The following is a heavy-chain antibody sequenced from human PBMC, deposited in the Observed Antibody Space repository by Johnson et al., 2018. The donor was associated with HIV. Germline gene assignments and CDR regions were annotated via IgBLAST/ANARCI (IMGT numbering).Heavy chain of an antibody. CDR3: ARAPQTYNWNYMMAFDM. CDR2: ISYDGSNK. J-gene: IGHJ3*02. V-gene: IGHV3-30-3*01. CDR1: GFTFSSYA. D-gene: IGHD1-7*01. Sequence: QVQVLESGGGVVQPGRSLRLSCAASGFTFSSYAMHWVRQAPGKGLEWVAVISYDGSNKYYADSVKGRFTISRDNSKNTLYLQMNSLRAEDTAVYYCARAPQTYNWNYMMAFDMWGQGTMVTVSP.